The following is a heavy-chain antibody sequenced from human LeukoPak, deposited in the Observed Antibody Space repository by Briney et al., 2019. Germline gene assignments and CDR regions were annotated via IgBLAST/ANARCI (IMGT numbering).Heavy chain of an antibody. J-gene: IGHJ4*02. CDR2: ISSSSSTI. V-gene: IGHV3-48*04. CDR3: AREFRGVTRYFDY. CDR1: GFTFSTYS. D-gene: IGHD3-10*01. Sequence: TGGSLRLSCAASGFTFSTYSMNWVRQAPGKGLEWVSYISSSSSTIYYADSVKGLVTISRDNAKNSLYLQMNSLRAEDTAVYYCAREFRGVTRYFDYWGQGTLVTVSS.